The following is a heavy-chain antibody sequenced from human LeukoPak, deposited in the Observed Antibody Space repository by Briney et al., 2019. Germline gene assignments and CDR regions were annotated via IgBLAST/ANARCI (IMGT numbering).Heavy chain of an antibody. D-gene: IGHD2-2*01. Sequence: GASVKVSCKASGYTFTSYYMHWVRQAPGQGLEWMGIINPSGGSTSYAQKFQGRVTMTRDTSTSTVYMELSSLRSEDTAVYYCASDYCSSTSCYRWFDPWGQGTLVTVSS. J-gene: IGHJ5*02. CDR2: INPSGGST. V-gene: IGHV1-46*01. CDR3: ASDYCSSTSCYRWFDP. CDR1: GYTFTSYY.